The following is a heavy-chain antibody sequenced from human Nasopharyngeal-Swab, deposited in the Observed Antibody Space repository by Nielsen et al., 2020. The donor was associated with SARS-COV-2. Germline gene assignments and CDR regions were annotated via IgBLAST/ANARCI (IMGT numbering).Heavy chain of an antibody. V-gene: IGHV3-33*01. CDR1: GFTFSSYG. Sequence: GGSLRLPCAASGFTFSSYGMHWVRQAPGKGLEWVAVIWYDGSNKYYADSVKGRFTISRDNSKNTLYLQMNSLRAEDTAVYYCARGCSSTSCYRSDGMDVWGQGTTVTVSS. J-gene: IGHJ6*02. D-gene: IGHD2-2*01. CDR3: ARGCSSTSCYRSDGMDV. CDR2: IWYDGSNK.